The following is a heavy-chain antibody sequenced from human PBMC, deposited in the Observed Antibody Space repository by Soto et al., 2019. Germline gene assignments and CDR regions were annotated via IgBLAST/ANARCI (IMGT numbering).Heavy chain of an antibody. D-gene: IGHD6-19*01. CDR1: GFTFSSYS. Sequence: PGGSLRLSCAASGFTFSSYSMNWVRQAPGKGLEWVSSISSSSYIYYADSVKGRFTISRDNAKNSLYLQMNSLRAEDTAVYYCARDSLPYSSGWYVGYYFDYWGQGTLVTVSS. CDR2: ISSSSYI. CDR3: ARDSLPYSSGWYVGYYFDY. J-gene: IGHJ4*02. V-gene: IGHV3-21*01.